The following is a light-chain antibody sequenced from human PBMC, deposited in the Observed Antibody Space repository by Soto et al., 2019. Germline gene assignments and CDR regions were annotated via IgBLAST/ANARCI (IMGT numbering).Light chain of an antibody. CDR3: QQSYMDTIT. CDR2: DAS. CDR1: QSISTY. Sequence: DIQMTQSPSSLSASVGNRVTITCRASQSISTYLNWYQKKPGKAPNLLIYDASRLQSGVTSRLSGSGGGTDFNLSISSVQPEDFATYLCQQSYMDTITVGQGTRLEIK. V-gene: IGKV1-39*01. J-gene: IGKJ5*01.